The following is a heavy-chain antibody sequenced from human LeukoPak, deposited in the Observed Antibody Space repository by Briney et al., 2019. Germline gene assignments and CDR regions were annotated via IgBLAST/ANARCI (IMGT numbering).Heavy chain of an antibody. CDR2: IIPIFGTA. CDR1: GGTFSSYA. J-gene: IGHJ6*03. Sequence: GSSVKVSCKASGGTFSSYAISWVRQAPGQGLEWMGRIIPIFGTANYAQKFQGRVTITTDESTSTAYMELSSLRSEDTAVYYCGGTTHYYYYMDVWGKGTTVTVS. D-gene: IGHD1-7*01. CDR3: GGTTHYYYYMDV. V-gene: IGHV1-69*05.